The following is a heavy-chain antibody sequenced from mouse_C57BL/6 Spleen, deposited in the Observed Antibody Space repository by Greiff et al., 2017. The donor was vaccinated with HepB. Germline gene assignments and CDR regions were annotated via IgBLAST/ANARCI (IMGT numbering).Heavy chain of an antibody. CDR1: GYTFTSYW. CDR2: IYPGSGST. D-gene: IGHD1-1*01. J-gene: IGHJ3*01. CDR3: ARGLDYYGSSYAY. V-gene: IGHV1-55*01. Sequence: QVQLQQSGAELVKPGASVKMSCKASGYTFTSYWITWVKQRPGQGLEWIGDIYPGSGSTNYNEKFKSKATLTVDTSSSTAYMQLSSLTSEDSAVYYCARGLDYYGSSYAYWGQGTLVTVSA.